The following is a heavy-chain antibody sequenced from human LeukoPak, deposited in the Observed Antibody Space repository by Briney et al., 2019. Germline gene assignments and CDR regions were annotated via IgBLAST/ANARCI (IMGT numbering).Heavy chain of an antibody. CDR2: IYYSGST. CDR1: GGSISSVGYY. D-gene: IGHD3-10*01. J-gene: IGHJ4*02. Sequence: SETLSLTCTVSGGSISSVGYYWSWIRQHPGKGLEWIGYIYYSGSTYSNPSLKSRVTISVDTSKNQFSLRLSSVTAADTAVYYCARESRFGEFRYYFDFWGQGTLVTVSS. CDR3: ARESRFGEFRYYFDF. V-gene: IGHV4-31*03.